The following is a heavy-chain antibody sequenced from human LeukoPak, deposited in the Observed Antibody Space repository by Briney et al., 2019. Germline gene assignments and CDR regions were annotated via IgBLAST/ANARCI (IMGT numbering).Heavy chain of an antibody. Sequence: GASEKVSCKASGYSFTSYGISWVRQAPGQGLEWVGWISAYNGNTNYAQKLQGRVTMTTDTSTSTAYMELRSLRSDDTAVYYCARVRLEPNYYYYGMDVWGKGTTVTVSS. J-gene: IGHJ6*04. CDR3: ARVRLEPNYYYYGMDV. V-gene: IGHV1-18*04. CDR2: ISAYNGNT. D-gene: IGHD1-1*01. CDR1: GYSFTSYG.